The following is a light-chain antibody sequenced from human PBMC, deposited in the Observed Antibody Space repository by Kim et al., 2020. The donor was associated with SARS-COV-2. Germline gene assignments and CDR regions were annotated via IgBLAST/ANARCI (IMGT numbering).Light chain of an antibody. CDR1: SSDVGRYNL. CDR3: CSYTGSITWV. J-gene: IGLJ3*02. V-gene: IGLV2-23*01. CDR2: EGT. Sequence: GQSITISCTGTSSDVGRYNLVSWYQQHPGKAPKLIIYEGTKRPSGVSNRFSGSKSGNTASLTISGLRAEDGSDYYCCSYTGSITWVFGGGTQLTVL.